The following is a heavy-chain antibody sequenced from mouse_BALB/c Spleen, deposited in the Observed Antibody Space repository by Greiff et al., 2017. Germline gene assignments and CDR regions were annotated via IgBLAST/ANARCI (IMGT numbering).Heavy chain of an antibody. CDR1: GYTFTSYW. Sequence: VQLQQPGAELVRPGASVKLSCKASGYTFTSYWINWVKQRPGQGLEWIGYINPSSGYTNYNQKFKDKATLTADKSSSTAYMQLSSLTSEDSAVYYCARDNTVYFDYWGQGTTLTVSS. J-gene: IGHJ2*01. CDR3: ARDNTVYFDY. CDR2: INPSSGYT. D-gene: IGHD1-1*01. V-gene: IGHV1S26*01.